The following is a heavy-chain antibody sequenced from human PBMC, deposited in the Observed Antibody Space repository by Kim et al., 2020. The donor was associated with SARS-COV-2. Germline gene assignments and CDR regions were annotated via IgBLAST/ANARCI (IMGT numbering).Heavy chain of an antibody. Sequence: GGSLRLSCAASGFTFDDYAMHWVRQAPGKGLEWVSGISWNSGSIGYADSVKGRFTISRDNAKNSLYLQMNSLRAEDTALYYCAKDSRIGLSYGEFDYWGQGTLVTVSS. D-gene: IGHD3-10*01. CDR1: GFTFDDYA. J-gene: IGHJ4*02. CDR2: ISWNSGSI. V-gene: IGHV3-9*01. CDR3: AKDSRIGLSYGEFDY.